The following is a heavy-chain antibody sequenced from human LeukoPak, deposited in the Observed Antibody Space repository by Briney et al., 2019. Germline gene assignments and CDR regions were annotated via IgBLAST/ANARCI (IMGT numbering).Heavy chain of an antibody. CDR3: ASYYDFTPGDY. CDR2: ISGSGGST. V-gene: IGHV3-23*01. D-gene: IGHD3-3*01. Sequence: GGSLRLSCAASGFTFSSYVMSWVRQAPGKGLEWVSVISGSGGSTYYADSVKGRFTISRDNSKNTLYLQMNSLRAEDTAVYYCASYYDFTPGDYWGQGTLVTVSS. CDR1: GFTFSSYV. J-gene: IGHJ4*02.